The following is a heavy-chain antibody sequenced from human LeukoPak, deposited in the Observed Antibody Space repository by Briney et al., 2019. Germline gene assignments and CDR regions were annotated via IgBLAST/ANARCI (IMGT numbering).Heavy chain of an antibody. CDR2: IYSGGNT. D-gene: IGHD1-7*01. CDR3: AKEGKTRNWNYFQAKPVY. J-gene: IGHJ4*02. V-gene: IGHV3-53*01. Sequence: GGSLRLSCAASGFTVSNYYMSWVRQAPGKGREGVSVIYSGGNTYYADSVQGRFTISRDNSKNTLYLQMNNLRAEDTAVYYCAKEGKTRNWNYFQAKPVYWGQGTLVTVSS. CDR1: GFTVSNYY.